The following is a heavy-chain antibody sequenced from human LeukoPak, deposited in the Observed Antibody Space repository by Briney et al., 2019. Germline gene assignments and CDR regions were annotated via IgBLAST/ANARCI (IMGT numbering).Heavy chain of an antibody. D-gene: IGHD6-6*01. CDR3: ARDIRGAARPNWFDP. V-gene: IGHV3-48*04. CDR1: GFTFSSYS. CDR2: ISSSSSTI. J-gene: IGHJ5*02. Sequence: GGSLRLSCAAYGFTFSSYSMNWVRQAPGKGLEWVSYISSSSSTIYYADSVKGRFTISRDNAKNSLYLQMNSLRAEDTAVYYCARDIRGAARPNWFDPWGQGTLVTVSS.